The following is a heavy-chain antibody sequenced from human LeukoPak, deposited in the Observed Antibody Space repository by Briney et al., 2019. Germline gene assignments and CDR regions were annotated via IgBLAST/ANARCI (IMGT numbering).Heavy chain of an antibody. V-gene: IGHV4-61*02. CDR2: IYTSGST. D-gene: IGHD6-19*01. Sequence: TSQTLSLTCTVSGGSISSGSYYWSWIRQPAGKGLEWIGRIYTSGSTNYNPSLKSRVTIPVDTSKNQFPLRLSSVTAADTAVYYCARAGYSSGWTGHLGYWGQGTLVTVSS. CDR3: ARAGYSSGWTGHLGY. J-gene: IGHJ4*02. CDR1: GGSISSGSYY.